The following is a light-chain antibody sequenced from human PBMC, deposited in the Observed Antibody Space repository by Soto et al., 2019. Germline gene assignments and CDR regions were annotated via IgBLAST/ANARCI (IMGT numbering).Light chain of an antibody. CDR1: SSDVGGYNY. J-gene: IGLJ3*02. CDR2: EVS. CDR3: SSYTSSSTLV. V-gene: IGLV2-14*01. Sequence: QSALTQPASVSGSPGQSITISCTGTSSDVGGYNYVSWYQQHPGKAPNLMIYEVSNRPSGVSNRFAGSKSGNTASLTISGLQAEGEADYYCSSYTSSSTLVFGGGTKVTVL.